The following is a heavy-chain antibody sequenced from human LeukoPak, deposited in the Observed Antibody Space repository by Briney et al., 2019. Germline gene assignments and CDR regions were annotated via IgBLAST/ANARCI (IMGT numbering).Heavy chain of an antibody. Sequence: XXXIPIFGTANYAQKFQGRVTITADESTSTAYMELSSLRSEDTAVYYCARTYYYYYDSSGTFDYWGQGTLVTVSS. J-gene: IGHJ4*02. V-gene: IGHV1-69*01. CDR3: ARTYYYYYDSSGTFDY. D-gene: IGHD3-22*01. CDR2: XIPIFGTA.